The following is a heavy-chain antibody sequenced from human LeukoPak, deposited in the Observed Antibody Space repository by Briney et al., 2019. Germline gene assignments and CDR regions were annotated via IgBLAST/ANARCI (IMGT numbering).Heavy chain of an antibody. D-gene: IGHD2-2*01. Sequence: SETLSLTCTVSGGSISSDHWNWIRQPPGKGLEWIGCIYYSGSTYYNPSLKSRVTISVDMSKSQFSLRLSSVTAADTAVYFCARDYSTSFLYFDLWGRGTLVTVSS. J-gene: IGHJ2*01. CDR3: ARDYSTSFLYFDL. V-gene: IGHV4-59*01. CDR2: IYYSGST. CDR1: GGSISSDH.